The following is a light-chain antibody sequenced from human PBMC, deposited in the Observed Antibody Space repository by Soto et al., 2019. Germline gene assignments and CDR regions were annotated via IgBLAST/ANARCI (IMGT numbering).Light chain of an antibody. CDR3: QQYNTLPPYT. Sequence: DIQMTQSPSTLSASVGDRVTITCRASQNVNTWLAWYQQKPGKAPKVLIYKASSLQSGAPSRFSGSGSGTEFTLTISSLQPDDFATSYCQQYNTLPPYTFGQGTKVEIK. V-gene: IGKV1-5*03. CDR1: QNVNTW. CDR2: KAS. J-gene: IGKJ2*01.